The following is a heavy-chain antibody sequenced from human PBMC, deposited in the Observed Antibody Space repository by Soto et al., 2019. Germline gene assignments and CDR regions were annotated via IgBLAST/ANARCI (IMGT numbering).Heavy chain of an antibody. CDR1: GYTFTSHG. CDR2: ISASNGDT. V-gene: IGHV1-18*01. D-gene: IGHD3-10*01. Sequence: QVQLVQSGGVMKKPGASVKVSCKASGYTFTSHGISWVRQAPGQGLEWMGWISASNGDTNYAQKYQGRGTVTTYTSTGTGYMELWSLRSEDTAVYYCARMVRGSNIDDYHYMDVWGEGTTVTVSS. J-gene: IGHJ6*03. CDR3: ARMVRGSNIDDYHYMDV.